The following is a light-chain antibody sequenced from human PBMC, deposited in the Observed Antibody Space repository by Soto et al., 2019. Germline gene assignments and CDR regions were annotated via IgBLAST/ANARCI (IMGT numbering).Light chain of an antibody. CDR3: KKSGSSPPT. Sequence: EIVLTKSPATLSLSPGERANLSCRASQSVRTSLAWYQQKPGQAPRLLIYDTVNRATGVPARFRGSGSEADFTLTISRLEPEEFAVYYCKKSGSSPPTFGKGNKVDIK. J-gene: IGKJ1*01. CDR2: DTV. V-gene: IGKV3-11*01. CDR1: QSVRTS.